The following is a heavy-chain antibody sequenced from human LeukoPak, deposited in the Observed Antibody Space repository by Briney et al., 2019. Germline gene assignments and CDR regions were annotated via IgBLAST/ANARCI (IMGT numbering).Heavy chain of an antibody. V-gene: IGHV1-58*01. CDR1: GFTFTSSA. J-gene: IGHJ4*02. Sequence: SVKVSCKASGFTFTSSAVQWVRQARGQRLEWIGWIVVGSGNTNYAQKFQERVTITRDMSTSTAYMELSSLRSGDTAVYYCAAVPFFGFLEWLSPYYFDYRGQGTLVTVSS. CDR3: AAVPFFGFLEWLSPYYFDY. CDR2: IVVGSGNT. D-gene: IGHD3-3*01.